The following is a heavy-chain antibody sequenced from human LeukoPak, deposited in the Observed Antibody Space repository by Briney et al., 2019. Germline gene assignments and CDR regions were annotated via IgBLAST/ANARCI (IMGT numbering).Heavy chain of an antibody. CDR1: GGSISSSSYY. Sequence: SETLSLTCTVSGGSISSSSYYWGWIRQPPGKGLEWIGSIYYSGSTYYNPSLKSRVTISVDTSKNQFSLKLSSVTAADTAVYYCARGVAGDVWGKGTTVTVSS. CDR2: IYYSGST. D-gene: IGHD2-15*01. CDR3: ARGVAGDV. V-gene: IGHV4-39*07. J-gene: IGHJ6*04.